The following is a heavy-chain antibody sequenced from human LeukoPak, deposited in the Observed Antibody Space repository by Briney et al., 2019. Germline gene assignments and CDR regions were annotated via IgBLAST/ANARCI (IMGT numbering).Heavy chain of an antibody. CDR1: GGTFGGYY. J-gene: IGHJ4*02. D-gene: IGHD3-10*01. CDR3: ARGLSPSDFDY. Sequence: SETLSLTCAVYGGTFGGYYWSWILQPPGKGLEWIGEINHSGSTNYNPSLRSRVTISVDTSKNQFSLKLSSVTAADTAVYYCARGLSPSDFDYWGQGTLVTVSS. CDR2: INHSGST. V-gene: IGHV4-34*01.